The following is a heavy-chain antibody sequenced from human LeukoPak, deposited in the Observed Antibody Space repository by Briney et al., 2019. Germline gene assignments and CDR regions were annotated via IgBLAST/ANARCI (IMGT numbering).Heavy chain of an antibody. CDR3: ARQAVIRRRVRGNYNCFGP. CDR2: IYYSGST. J-gene: IGHJ5*02. D-gene: IGHD2/OR15-2a*01. V-gene: IGHV4-39*01. CDR1: GGSISSSRYY. Sequence: PSETLSLTCTVSGGSISSSRYYWGWIRQPPGKGLEWIGSIYYSGSTYYNPSLKSRVTTSVNTSKNQFSLNLSSVTAADTAVYYCARQAVIRRRVRGNYNCFGPWGQGTLVTVSS.